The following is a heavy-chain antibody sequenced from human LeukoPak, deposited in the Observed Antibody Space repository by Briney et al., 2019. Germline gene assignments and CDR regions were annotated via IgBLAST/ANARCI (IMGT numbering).Heavy chain of an antibody. CDR1: GFTFSSYS. V-gene: IGHV3-21*04. CDR3: ARERILWTYDSSGYYLDY. CDR2: ISSSSSYI. J-gene: IGHJ4*02. D-gene: IGHD3-22*01. Sequence: GGSLRLSCAASGFTFSSYSMNWVRQAPGKGLEWVSSISSSSSYIYYADSVKGRFTISRDNAKNSLYLQMSSLRAEDTAVYYCARERILWTYDSSGYYLDYWGQGTLVTVSS.